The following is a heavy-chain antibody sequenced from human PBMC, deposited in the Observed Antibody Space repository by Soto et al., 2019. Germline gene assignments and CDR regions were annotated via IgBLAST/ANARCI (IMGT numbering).Heavy chain of an antibody. Sequence: QVQLQQWGAGLVKPSETLSLSCAVYGQSFSGHSWAWIRQPPGKGLEWIGEINESGSTYYNPSLTSRVTISTDPSKNQFALKLSSVSAADTAAYFCARGSGIVALPGELEDVKYDYWGQGTLVNVSS. CDR3: ARGSGIVALPGELEDVKYDY. CDR1: GQSFSGHS. V-gene: IGHV4-34*01. D-gene: IGHD1-1*01. J-gene: IGHJ4*02. CDR2: INESGST.